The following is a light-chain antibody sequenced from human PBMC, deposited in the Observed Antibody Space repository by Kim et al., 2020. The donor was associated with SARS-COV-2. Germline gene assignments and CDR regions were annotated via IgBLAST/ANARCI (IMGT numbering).Light chain of an antibody. CDR3: QRYDKWPRT. V-gene: IGKV3-15*01. Sequence: GSPGETAPPSCRAGQSANRNVAWYQHEPGQAHKLLIFGASTRATDIPARVSGSVSWTYFAITSSCLQSEDLAIYYCQRYDKWPRTYGGGAKLDI. J-gene: IGKJ4*01. CDR2: GAS. CDR1: QSANRN.